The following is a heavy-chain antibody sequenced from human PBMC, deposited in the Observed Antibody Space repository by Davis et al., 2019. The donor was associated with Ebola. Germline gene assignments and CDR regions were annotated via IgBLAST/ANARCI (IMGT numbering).Heavy chain of an antibody. V-gene: IGHV4-34*01. D-gene: IGHD6-6*01. CDR3: ARGPSIANFDY. CDR1: GGSFSGYY. Sequence: SNTLSLTCAVYGGSFSGYYWSWIRQPPGKGLEWIGEINHSGSTNYNPSLKSRVTISVDTSKNQFSLKLSSVTAAETAVYYCARGPSIANFDYWGQGTLVTVSS. J-gene: IGHJ4*02. CDR2: INHSGST.